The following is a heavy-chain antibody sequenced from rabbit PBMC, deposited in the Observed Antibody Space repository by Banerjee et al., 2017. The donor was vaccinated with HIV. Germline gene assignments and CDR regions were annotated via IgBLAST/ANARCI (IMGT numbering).Heavy chain of an antibody. CDR1: GLDFSSSYW. Sequence: QSLEESGGDLVKPGASLTLTCTASGLDFSSSYWICWVRQALGKGLEWIACIDVSSGSTHYASWAKGRFTISKASSTTVTLQMTSLTAADTATYFCARDSAGREDFNLWGPGTLVTVS. CDR3: ARDSAGREDFNL. J-gene: IGHJ4*01. D-gene: IGHD4-1*01. V-gene: IGHV1S40*01. CDR2: IDVSSGST.